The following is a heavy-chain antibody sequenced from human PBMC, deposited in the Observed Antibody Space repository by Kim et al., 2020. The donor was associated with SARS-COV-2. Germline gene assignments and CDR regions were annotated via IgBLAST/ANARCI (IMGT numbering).Heavy chain of an antibody. V-gene: IGHV3-11*05. CDR2: ISSSIDYT. D-gene: IGHD6-13*01. Sequence: GGSLRLSCAASGFTFSDYYMSWIRQAPGKGLEWVSYISSSIDYTNYADSLKGRFTISRDNAKNSLYLQMNSLRGDDTAVYYCARVSLGSSSWYYFDYWGQGTLVTVSS. J-gene: IGHJ4*02. CDR3: ARVSLGSSSWYYFDY. CDR1: GFTFSDYY.